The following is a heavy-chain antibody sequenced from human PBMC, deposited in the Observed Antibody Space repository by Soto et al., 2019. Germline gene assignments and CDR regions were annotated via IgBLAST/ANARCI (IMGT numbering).Heavy chain of an antibody. Sequence: QVQLVQSGAEVKKPGASVKVSCKASGYTFTSYDINWVRQATGQGLEWMGWMNPNSGNTGYAQKFQGRVTMTRNTSISTAYMALSSLRSEDTAVYYCARARPVTPRYYYYGMDVWGQGTTVTVSS. D-gene: IGHD4-17*01. CDR2: MNPNSGNT. J-gene: IGHJ6*02. CDR3: ARARPVTPRYYYYGMDV. CDR1: GYTFTSYD. V-gene: IGHV1-8*01.